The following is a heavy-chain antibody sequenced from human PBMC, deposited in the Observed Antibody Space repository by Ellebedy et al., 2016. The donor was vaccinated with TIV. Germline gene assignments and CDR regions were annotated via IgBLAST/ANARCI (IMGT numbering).Heavy chain of an antibody. CDR2: INPNNGDT. Sequence: AASVKVSCKASGYTFTGYYIHWVRQAPGQGLEWMAWINPNNGDTAFTQSLQGRATLTTDTSISTAYMDLSSLTSDDTAVYYCVRDLNKPLKGDYWGQGTLVTVSS. V-gene: IGHV1-2*02. J-gene: IGHJ4*02. CDR3: VRDLNKPLKGDY. D-gene: IGHD1-14*01. CDR1: GYTFTGYY.